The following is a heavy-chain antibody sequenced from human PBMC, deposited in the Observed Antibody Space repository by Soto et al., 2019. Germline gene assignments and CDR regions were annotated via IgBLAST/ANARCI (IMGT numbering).Heavy chain of an antibody. Sequence: QVQLQESGPGLVKPSQTLSLTCTVSGGSISSGGHYWSWIRQHPGKGLEWIGYMYYAGSGYYNPPLQSRVTISRDTPKNKFSRELGGGTAADTAVYYCAREEAATTHFDYWGPGTLVTVSA. J-gene: IGHJ4*01. D-gene: IGHD5-12*01. CDR2: MYYAGSG. CDR1: GGSISSGGHY. CDR3: AREEAATTHFDY. V-gene: IGHV4-31*03.